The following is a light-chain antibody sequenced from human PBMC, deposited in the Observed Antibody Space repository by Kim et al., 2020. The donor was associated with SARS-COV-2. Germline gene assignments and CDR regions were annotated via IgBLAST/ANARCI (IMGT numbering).Light chain of an antibody. V-gene: IGLV3-21*01. CDR2: YDS. CDR1: NIGSKS. CDR3: QVWESSSDHYV. J-gene: IGLJ1*01. Sequence: APGKTARITCGGNNIGSKSVHWYQQKPGQAPVLVIYYDSDRPSGIPERFSGSNSGNTATLTISRVEAGDEADYYCQVWESSSDHYVFGTGTKVTVL.